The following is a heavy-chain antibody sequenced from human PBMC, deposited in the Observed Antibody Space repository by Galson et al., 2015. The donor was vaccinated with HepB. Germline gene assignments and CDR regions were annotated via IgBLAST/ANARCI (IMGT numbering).Heavy chain of an antibody. CDR2: IIPIFGTA. D-gene: IGHD1-26*01. V-gene: IGHV1-69*13. J-gene: IGHJ3*02. CDR3: ASQWELLSSAFDI. Sequence: SVKVSCKASGGTFSSYAISWVRQAPGQGLEWMGGIIPIFGTANYAQKFQGRVTITADESTSTAYMELSSLRSEDTAVYYCASQWELLSSAFDICGQGTMVTVSS. CDR1: GGTFSSYA.